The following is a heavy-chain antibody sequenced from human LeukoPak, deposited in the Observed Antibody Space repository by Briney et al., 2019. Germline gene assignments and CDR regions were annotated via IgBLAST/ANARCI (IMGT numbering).Heavy chain of an antibody. D-gene: IGHD6-19*01. V-gene: IGHV1-18*01. CDR3: ARAIAVAGNYYYYYYGMDV. Sequence: ASVKVSCKASGYTFASYGISWVRQAPGQGLEWMGWISAYNGNTNYAQKLQGRVTMTTDTSTSTAYMELRSPRSDDTAVYYCARAIAVAGNYYYYYYGMDVWGQGTTVTVSS. CDR1: GYTFASYG. J-gene: IGHJ6*02. CDR2: ISAYNGNT.